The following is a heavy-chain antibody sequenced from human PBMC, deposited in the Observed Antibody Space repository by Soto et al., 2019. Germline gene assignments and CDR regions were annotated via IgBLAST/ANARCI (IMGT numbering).Heavy chain of an antibody. J-gene: IGHJ4*02. D-gene: IGHD3-10*01. V-gene: IGHV3-23*01. CDR1: GLTFSSYA. CDR2: ISGSGGST. CDR3: APGALDVPAY. Sequence: EVQLLESGGGLVQPGGSLRLSCAASGLTFSSYAMTWVRQAPGKGLEWVSAISGSGGSTKYADSVKGRFTLSRDNSKRTLNLQMNSLRAEDTALYYCAPGALDVPAYWGQGTLVTVSS.